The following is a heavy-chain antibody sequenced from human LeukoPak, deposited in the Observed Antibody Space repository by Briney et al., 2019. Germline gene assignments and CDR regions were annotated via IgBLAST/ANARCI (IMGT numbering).Heavy chain of an antibody. CDR3: ARKGIGNWGNDY. Sequence: PGGSLRLSCAASGFTFGSFSMNWVRQAPGKGLERVSYISSSSSTIYYADFVKGRFTISRDNAKNSLYLQMNSLRDEDTAVYYCARKGIGNWGNDYWGQGTLVTVSS. V-gene: IGHV3-48*02. D-gene: IGHD7-27*01. CDR1: GFTFGSFS. J-gene: IGHJ4*02. CDR2: ISSSSSTI.